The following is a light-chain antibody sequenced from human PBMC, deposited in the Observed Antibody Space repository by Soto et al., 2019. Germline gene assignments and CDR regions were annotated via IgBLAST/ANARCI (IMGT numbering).Light chain of an antibody. Sequence: EIVLTQSPATLSLSPGERATLSCRASQSVSSYLAWYQQXXXXAPRLLIYDTSNRATGIPARFSXXGXGXDXXLTISSLEPEDFAVYYCQQRSDWPPMFGQGTKVEIK. CDR3: QQRSDWPPM. V-gene: IGKV3-11*01. CDR1: QSVSSY. J-gene: IGKJ1*01. CDR2: DTS.